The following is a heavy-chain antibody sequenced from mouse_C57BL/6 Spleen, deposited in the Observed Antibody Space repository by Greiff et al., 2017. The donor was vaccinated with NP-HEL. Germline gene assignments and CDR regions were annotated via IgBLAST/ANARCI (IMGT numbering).Heavy chain of an antibody. V-gene: IGHV1-15*01. CDR1: GYTFTDYE. J-gene: IGHJ3*01. D-gene: IGHD1-3*01. CDR3: TRKEVEGWFAY. Sequence: QVQLQQSGAELVRPGASVTLSCKASGYTFTDYEMHWVKQTPVHGLEWIGAIDPEPGGTAYNQKFKGKAILTADKSSSTAYMELRSLTAEDSAVYYCTRKEVEGWFAYWGQGTLVTVSA. CDR2: IDPEPGGT.